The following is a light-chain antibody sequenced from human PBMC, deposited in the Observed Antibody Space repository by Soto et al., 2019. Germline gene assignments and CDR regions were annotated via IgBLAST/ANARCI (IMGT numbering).Light chain of an antibody. CDR2: ASS. V-gene: IGKV1-39*01. CDR1: QGISTY. Sequence: DIQMTQSPPSLSASVGDRVTITCRASQGISTYLNWYQQKPGKAPNLLIYASSTLQSGVPSRFSGSGSGTDFSLTISSLHPEDFATYYWQQSYSTPRTFGQGTKVDI. J-gene: IGKJ1*01. CDR3: QQSYSTPRT.